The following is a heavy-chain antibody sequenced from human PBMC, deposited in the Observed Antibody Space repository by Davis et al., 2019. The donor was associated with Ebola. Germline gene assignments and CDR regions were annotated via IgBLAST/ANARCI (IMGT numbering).Heavy chain of an antibody. V-gene: IGHV4-34*01. CDR3: ARGNWGFDY. CDR2: INHSGST. J-gene: IGHJ4*02. Sequence: MPSETLSLTCAVYGGSFSGYYWSWIRQPPGKGLEWIGEINHSGSTNYNPSLKSRVIISVDTSKNQFSLKLSSVTAADTAVYYCARGNWGFDYWGQGTLVTVSS. D-gene: IGHD7-27*01. CDR1: GGSFSGYY.